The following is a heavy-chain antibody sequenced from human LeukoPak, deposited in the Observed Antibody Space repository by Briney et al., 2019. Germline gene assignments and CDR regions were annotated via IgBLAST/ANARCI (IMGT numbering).Heavy chain of an antibody. CDR2: IIPMFGST. V-gene: IGHV1-69*01. Sequence: SVKVSCKASGGSFTNCPFHWVRQAPGQGLEWMGGIIPMFGSTDYAQKFQGRLTITADESTTTAYLELSSLRFEDTAVYYCARDNEGGRIDAFDFWGQGTLVTVSS. CDR1: GGSFTNCP. D-gene: IGHD1-26*01. CDR3: ARDNEGGRIDAFDF. J-gene: IGHJ3*01.